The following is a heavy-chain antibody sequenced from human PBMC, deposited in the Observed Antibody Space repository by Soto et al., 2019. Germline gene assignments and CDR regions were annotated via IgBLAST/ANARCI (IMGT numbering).Heavy chain of an antibody. D-gene: IGHD5-18*01. J-gene: IGHJ4*02. CDR2: IYYSGST. V-gene: IGHV4-61*01. CDR3: ARVTAMAPFDY. CDR1: GGSVSSGSYY. Sequence: PSETLSLTCTVSGGSVSSGSYYWSWIRQPPGKGLEWIGYIYYSGSTNYNPSLKSRVTISVDTSKNQFSLKLSSVTAADTAVYYCARVTAMAPFDYWGQGTLVTVSS.